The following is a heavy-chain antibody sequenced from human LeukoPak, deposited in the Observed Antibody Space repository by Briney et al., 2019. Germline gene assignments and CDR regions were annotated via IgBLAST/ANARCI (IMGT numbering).Heavy chain of an antibody. V-gene: IGHV5-51*01. CDR1: GYSFTSYW. J-gene: IGHJ5*02. CDR2: IYPGDSDT. CDR3: ARHLRLWQNWFDP. Sequence: GESLKISCKGSGYSFTSYWIGWVRQMPGKGLEWMGIIYPGDSDTRYSPSFQGQVTISADKSISTAYLQWSCLKASDTAMYYCARHLRLWQNWFDPWGQGTLVTVSS. D-gene: IGHD5-18*01.